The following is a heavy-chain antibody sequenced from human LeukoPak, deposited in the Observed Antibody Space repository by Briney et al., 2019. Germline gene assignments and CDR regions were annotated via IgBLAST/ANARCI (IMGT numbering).Heavy chain of an antibody. CDR3: AREQYYYDSSGPFDY. V-gene: IGHV1-69*13. D-gene: IGHD3-22*01. CDR1: GGTFSSYA. CDR2: IIPIFGTA. J-gene: IGHJ4*02. Sequence: AASVKVSCKASGGTFSSYAISWVRQAPGQGLEWMGGIIPIFGTANYAQKFQGRVTITADESTSTAYMELSSLRSEDTAVYYCAREQYYYDSSGPFDYWGQGTLVTVSS.